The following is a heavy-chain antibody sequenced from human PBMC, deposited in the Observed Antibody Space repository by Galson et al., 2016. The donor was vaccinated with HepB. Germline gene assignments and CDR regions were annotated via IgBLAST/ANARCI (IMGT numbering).Heavy chain of an antibody. Sequence: SVKVSCKASGYTFTSHAMHWVRQAPGQRLEWMGWINAGKGKTKYLQQLQGRVTITSDTSASTAYMELSSLRSEDTAIYYCEREMGGDGTTVDYWGQGTLVTVSS. CDR2: INAGKGKT. CDR1: GYTFTSHA. J-gene: IGHJ4*02. CDR3: EREMGGDGTTVDY. D-gene: IGHD1-14*01. V-gene: IGHV1-3*01.